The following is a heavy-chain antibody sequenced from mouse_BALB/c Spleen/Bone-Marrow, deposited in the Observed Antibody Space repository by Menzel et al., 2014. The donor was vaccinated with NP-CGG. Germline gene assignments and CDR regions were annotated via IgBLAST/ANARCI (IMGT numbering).Heavy chain of an antibody. CDR2: IDTSDSYT. J-gene: IGHJ3*01. CDR3: ARSDYRYDTFAY. V-gene: IGHV1-69*01. Sequence: VQLQQSGSELVMPGASVKMSCKASGHTFTDYWMHWVKQRPGQGLEWIGAIDTSDSYTSYNQKFKGKATLTVDESSSTAYMQLSSLTSEDSAVYYCARSDYRYDTFAYWGQGTLVTVSA. D-gene: IGHD2-14*01. CDR1: GHTFTDYW.